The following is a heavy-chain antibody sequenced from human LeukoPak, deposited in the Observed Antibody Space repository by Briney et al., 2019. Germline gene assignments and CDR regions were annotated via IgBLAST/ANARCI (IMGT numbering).Heavy chain of an antibody. Sequence: GASVKVSCKASVYTFTSYDINWVRQATGQGLEWMGWMNPNSGNTGYAQKFQGRVTMTRNTSISTAYMELSSLRSEDTAVYYCARGLTTEYSSSSLDFDYWGQGTLVTVSS. CDR2: MNPNSGNT. CDR3: ARGLTTEYSSSSLDFDY. CDR1: VYTFTSYD. J-gene: IGHJ4*02. V-gene: IGHV1-8*01. D-gene: IGHD6-6*01.